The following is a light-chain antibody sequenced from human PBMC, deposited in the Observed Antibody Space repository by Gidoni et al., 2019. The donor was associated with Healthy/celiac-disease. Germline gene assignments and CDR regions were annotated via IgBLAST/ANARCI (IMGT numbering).Light chain of an antibody. CDR1: QSLLHSNGYNY. J-gene: IGKJ4*01. V-gene: IGKV2-28*01. CDR3: MQALQTPLT. Sequence: DIVMTQSPLSLPATPGEPASISCRSSQSLLHSNGYNYLDWYLQKPGQSPQLLIYLGSNRASGVPDRFRGSGSGTDFTLKISRVEAEDVGVYYCMQALQTPLTFGGGTKVEIK. CDR2: LGS.